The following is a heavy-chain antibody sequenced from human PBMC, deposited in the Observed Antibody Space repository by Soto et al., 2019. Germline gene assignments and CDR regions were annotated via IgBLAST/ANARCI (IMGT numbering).Heavy chain of an antibody. CDR2: VRQDGSQK. V-gene: IGHV3-7*01. CDR1: GFTFSSYW. Sequence: GGSLRLSCEASGFTFSSYWMSWVPQAPGKRQEWLANVRQDGSQKYLVDSVKGRFTISRHNAKNSMYLQMNSLRAEDTAVYYCVRDGSSSWHFDACGQGALVTVSS. J-gene: IGHJ4*02. D-gene: IGHD6-13*01. CDR3: VRDGSSSWHFDA.